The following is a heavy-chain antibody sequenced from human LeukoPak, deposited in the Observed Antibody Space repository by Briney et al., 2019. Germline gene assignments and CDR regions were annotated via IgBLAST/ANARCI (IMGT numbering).Heavy chain of an antibody. J-gene: IGHJ2*01. V-gene: IGHV3-48*01. CDR3: AKKQDYGDNHWYFDL. Sequence: PGGSLRLSCAATGFTFSSYHVHWVRQAPGKGLEWVSCISSSSTSIYYADSVKGRFTISRDNAENSLFLQMNNLRAEDTAVYYCAKKQDYGDNHWYFDLWGRGTLITVSS. CDR2: ISSSSTSI. CDR1: GFTFSSYH. D-gene: IGHD4-17*01.